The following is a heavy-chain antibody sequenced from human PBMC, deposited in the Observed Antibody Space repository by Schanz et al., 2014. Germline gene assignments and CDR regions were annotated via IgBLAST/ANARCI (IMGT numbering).Heavy chain of an antibody. CDR1: GDTLSSYG. D-gene: IGHD3-10*01. CDR2: INPNSGIT. CDR3: ARAGHYGSGTYPDY. Sequence: QVQLVQSGAEVKKPGSSVTVSCKASGDTLSSYGISWVRQAPGQGLEWMGRINPNSGITNYVQKFQGRVTMTRDTSVRTAYMELTRLRSDDTAVYYCARAGHYGSGTYPDYWGQGTLVTVSS. V-gene: IGHV1-2*06. J-gene: IGHJ4*02.